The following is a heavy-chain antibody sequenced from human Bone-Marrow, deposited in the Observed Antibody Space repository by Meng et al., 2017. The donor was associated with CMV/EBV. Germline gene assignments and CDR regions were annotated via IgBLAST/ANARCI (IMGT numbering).Heavy chain of an antibody. J-gene: IGHJ6*02. V-gene: IGHV3-74*01. CDR2: INSDGSST. Sequence: SCKASGGTFSSYWMHWVRQAPGKGLVWVSRINSDGSSTSYADSVKGRFTISRDNAKNTLYLQMNSLRAEDTAVYYCARDWAHHSSSWYWDYYYGMDVWGQGTTVTVSS. D-gene: IGHD6-13*01. CDR3: ARDWAHHSSSWYWDYYYGMDV. CDR1: GGTFSSYW.